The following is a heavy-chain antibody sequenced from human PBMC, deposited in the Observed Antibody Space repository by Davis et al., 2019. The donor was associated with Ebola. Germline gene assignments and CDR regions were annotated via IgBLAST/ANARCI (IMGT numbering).Heavy chain of an antibody. V-gene: IGHV1-18*01. Sequence: ASVKVSCKASGYTFTSYGISWVRQAPGQGLEWMGWISAYNGNTNDAQKLQGRVTMTTDTSTSTAYMELRSLRSDDTAVYYCARVSHTGYYYGSGSFDLWGRGTLVTVSS. J-gene: IGHJ2*01. CDR1: GYTFTSYG. CDR2: ISAYNGNT. CDR3: ARVSHTGYYYGSGSFDL. D-gene: IGHD3-10*01.